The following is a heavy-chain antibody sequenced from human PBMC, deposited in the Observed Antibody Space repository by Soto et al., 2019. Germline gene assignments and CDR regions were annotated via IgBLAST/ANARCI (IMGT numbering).Heavy chain of an antibody. J-gene: IGHJ4*02. CDR1: GYTFTNFG. Sequence: QVQLVQSGADVKKPGASVKVSCKASGYTFTNFGISWVRQAPGQGLEWMGWISAHNGNTNYAQNFKGRVTMTTDTSTSTAYMEMRSLRSDDTAVYYCARWGTPIDYWGQGTLVTVSS. CDR3: ARWGTPIDY. CDR2: ISAHNGNT. V-gene: IGHV1-18*01. D-gene: IGHD3-16*01.